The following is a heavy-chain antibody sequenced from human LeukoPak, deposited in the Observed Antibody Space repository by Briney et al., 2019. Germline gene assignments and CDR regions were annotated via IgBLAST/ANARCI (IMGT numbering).Heavy chain of an antibody. Sequence: GASVKVSCKASGRTFSSYAISWVRQAPGQGLEWMGGIIPIFGTANYAQKFQGRVTITADESTSTAYMELSSLRSEDTAVYYCARDSSGYYYYFDYWGQGTLVTVSS. D-gene: IGHD3-22*01. CDR1: GRTFSSYA. CDR2: IIPIFGTA. V-gene: IGHV1-69*13. CDR3: ARDSSGYYYYFDY. J-gene: IGHJ4*02.